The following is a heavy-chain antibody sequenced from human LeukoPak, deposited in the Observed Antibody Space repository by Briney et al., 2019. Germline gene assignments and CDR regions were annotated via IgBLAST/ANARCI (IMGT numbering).Heavy chain of an antibody. D-gene: IGHD4-17*01. CDR2: ISWNSGSI. J-gene: IGHJ4*02. CDR1: GFTFDDYA. Sequence: GGSLRLSCAASGFTFDDYAMHWVRQAPGKGLEWVSGISWNSGSIGYADSVKGRFTISRDNAKNSLYPQMNSLRAEDTALYYCAKAILDMTTVTSFDYWGQGTLVTVSS. V-gene: IGHV3-9*01. CDR3: AKAILDMTTVTSFDY.